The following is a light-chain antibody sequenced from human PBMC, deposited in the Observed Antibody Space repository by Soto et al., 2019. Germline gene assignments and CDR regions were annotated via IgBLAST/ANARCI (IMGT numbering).Light chain of an antibody. V-gene: IGKV3-11*01. CDR1: PSVSSY. Sequence: ELVLTQSPATLSLSPGERATLSCRASPSVSSYLAWYQQKPGQAPRLLIYDASNRATGIPARFSGSWSGPDFTLTISSLAPEDFAVYYGQQRSHWSPWTFGQGTKVEIK. CDR2: DAS. J-gene: IGKJ1*01. CDR3: QQRSHWSPWT.